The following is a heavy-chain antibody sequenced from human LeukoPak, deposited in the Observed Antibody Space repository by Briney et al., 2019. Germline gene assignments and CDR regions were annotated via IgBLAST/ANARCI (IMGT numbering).Heavy chain of an antibody. D-gene: IGHD2-2*02. Sequence: GESLKISCKGSGYSFTSYWIGWVRQMPGKGLEWMGIIYPGDSDTRYSPSFQGQVTISADKSISTAYLQWSSLKASDTAMYYCARQGLRTFGVVVPAAILPYNWFDPWGQGTLVTVSS. V-gene: IGHV5-51*01. CDR3: ARQGLRTFGVVVPAAILPYNWFDP. CDR2: IYPGDSDT. J-gene: IGHJ5*02. CDR1: GYSFTSYW.